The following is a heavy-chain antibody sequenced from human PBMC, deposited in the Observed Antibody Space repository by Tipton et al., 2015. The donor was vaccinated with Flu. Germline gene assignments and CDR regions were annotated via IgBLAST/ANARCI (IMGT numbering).Heavy chain of an antibody. Sequence: TLSLTCSVSGDSIGSRYYWGWIRQPPGKGLEWIGNIHRSGNTYHNPSLKSRVTISVDTSKNQFSLKLSSVTAADTAVYFCARGVFYYDRSGYHYFDYWGQGTLVPVSS. V-gene: IGHV4-38-2*02. J-gene: IGHJ4*02. CDR1: GDSIGSRYY. CDR3: ARGVFYYDRSGYHYFDY. CDR2: IHRSGNT. D-gene: IGHD3-22*01.